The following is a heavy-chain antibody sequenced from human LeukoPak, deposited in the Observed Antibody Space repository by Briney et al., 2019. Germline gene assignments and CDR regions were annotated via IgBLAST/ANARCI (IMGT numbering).Heavy chain of an antibody. CDR3: ARDPRDYGDYFAFDY. CDR1: GGSIRNSSFF. CDR2: IYYSGST. Sequence: PSETLSLTCTVSGGSIRNSSFFWGWVRQPPGKGLEWIASIYYSGSTYYNPSLKSRVTISLDTSKNQFSLRLNSVTAADTAVYYCARDPRDYGDYFAFDYWGQGTLVTVSS. V-gene: IGHV4-39*02. D-gene: IGHD4-17*01. J-gene: IGHJ4*02.